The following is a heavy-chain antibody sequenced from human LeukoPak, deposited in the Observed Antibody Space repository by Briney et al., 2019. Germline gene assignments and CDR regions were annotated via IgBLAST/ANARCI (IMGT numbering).Heavy chain of an antibody. CDR2: IYASGST. CDR3: ARGADFDY. V-gene: IGHV4-4*09. CDR1: GGSISSYY. J-gene: IGHJ4*02. Sequence: KASETLSLTCTVSGGSISSYYWSWIRQPPGKGLEWIGYIYASGSTNYNPSLKSRVTISVDTSMNQFSLKLSSVTAADTAVYYCARGADFDYWGQGTLVTVSS.